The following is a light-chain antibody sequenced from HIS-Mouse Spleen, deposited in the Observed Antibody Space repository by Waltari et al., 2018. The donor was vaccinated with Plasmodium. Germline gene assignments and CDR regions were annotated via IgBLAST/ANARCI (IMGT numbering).Light chain of an antibody. CDR3: MQALQTPRYT. Sequence: DIVMTQSPLSLPVTPGEPASISCRSSPSLQHSNGYNYLDWYLQKPGQSPQLLIYLGSNRASGVPDRFSGSGSGTDFTLKISRVEAEDVGVYYCMQALQTPRYTFGQGTKLEIK. CDR1: PSLQHSNGYNY. CDR2: LGS. V-gene: IGKV2-28*01. J-gene: IGKJ2*01.